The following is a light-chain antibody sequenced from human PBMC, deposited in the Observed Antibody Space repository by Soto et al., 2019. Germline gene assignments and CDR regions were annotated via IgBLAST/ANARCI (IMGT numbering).Light chain of an antibody. CDR1: QRVSSGY. J-gene: IGKJ3*01. CDR3: QQYGSSTTVT. Sequence: IVLTQSPGPRSLSTGARATLSCRASQRVSSGYLAWYQQTPGQPPRVLIYETSSRATGIPDRFSGSGSGTDFTLAISSLEPEDFAVYYCQQYGSSTTVTFGPGTRVDIK. CDR2: ETS. V-gene: IGKV3-20*01.